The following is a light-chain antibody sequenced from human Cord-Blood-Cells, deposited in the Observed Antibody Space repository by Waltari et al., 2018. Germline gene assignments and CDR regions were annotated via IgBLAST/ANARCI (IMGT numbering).Light chain of an antibody. V-gene: IGKV3-15*01. CDR2: GAS. CDR3: QQYNNWPYT. J-gene: IGKJ2*01. CDR1: QSVSSN. Sequence: EIVLTQSPATLSVSAGGRGTLSCRASQSVSSNLAWYQQKPGQAPRLLIYGASTRATGIPARFSGSGSGTEFTLTISSLQSEDFAVYYCQQYNNWPYTFGQGTKLEIK.